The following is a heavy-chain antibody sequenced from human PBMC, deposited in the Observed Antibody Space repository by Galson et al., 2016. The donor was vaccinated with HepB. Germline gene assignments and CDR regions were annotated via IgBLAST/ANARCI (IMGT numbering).Heavy chain of an antibody. J-gene: IGHJ5*01. CDR1: GDSFSIYA. V-gene: IGHV1-69*10. CDR2: ISPILGIP. D-gene: IGHD3-3*01. Sequence: SVKVSCKASGDSFSIYAMSWVRQAPGQGLEWMGGISPILGIPNYAQKFQDRVTITADKSTGTAFMELSSLRSEDTAVYYCARADDFWSGYRDAGTSRWFDSWDQGTLVIVSS. CDR3: ARADDFWSGYRDAGTSRWFDS.